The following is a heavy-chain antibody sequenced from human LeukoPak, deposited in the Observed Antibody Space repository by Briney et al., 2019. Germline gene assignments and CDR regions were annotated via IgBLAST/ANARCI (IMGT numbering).Heavy chain of an antibody. Sequence: GGSLRLSCAASGFTFSSYWMSWVRQAPGKGLEWVANIKQDGSKEYYVDSVKGRFTISRDNARNSLYLQMNSLRAEDTAVYYCAREQYGDYFDYWGQGTLVTVSS. CDR3: AREQYGDYFDY. CDR1: GFTFSSYW. CDR2: IKQDGSKE. J-gene: IGHJ4*02. V-gene: IGHV3-7*01. D-gene: IGHD4-17*01.